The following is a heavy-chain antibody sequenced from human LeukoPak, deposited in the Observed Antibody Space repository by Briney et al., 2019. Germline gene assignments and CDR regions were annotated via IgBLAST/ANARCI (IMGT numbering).Heavy chain of an antibody. CDR2: INHSGST. CDR1: GGSFSGYY. V-gene: IGHV4-34*01. CDR3: ARDLYSSSWGAFDI. D-gene: IGHD6-13*01. J-gene: IGHJ3*02. Sequence: SETLSLTCAVYGGSFSGYYWSWIRQPPGKGLEWIGEINHSGSTNYNPSLKSRVTISVDTSKNRFSLKLSSVTAADTAVYYCARDLYSSSWGAFDIWGQGTMVTVSS.